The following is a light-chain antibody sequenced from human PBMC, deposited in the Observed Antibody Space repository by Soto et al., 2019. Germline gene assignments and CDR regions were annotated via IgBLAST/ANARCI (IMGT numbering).Light chain of an antibody. Sequence: EIVLTQSPGTLSLSPGERATLSCRASQSVSSSYLAWYQQKPGQAPRLLIYGASSRATGIPDRFSGSGSGTAFTRTISRLEPEDFAVDYFEQYGSSPLTFGGGTKVEIK. CDR3: EQYGSSPLT. CDR2: GAS. J-gene: IGKJ4*01. V-gene: IGKV3-20*01. CDR1: QSVSSSY.